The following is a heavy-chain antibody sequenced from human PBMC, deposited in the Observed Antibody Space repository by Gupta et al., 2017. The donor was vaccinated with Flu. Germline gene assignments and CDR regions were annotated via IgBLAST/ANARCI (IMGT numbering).Heavy chain of an antibody. CDR2: IGGTGFTT. V-gene: IGHV3-23*01. CDR1: GFIFSNFS. D-gene: IGHD3-16*01. CDR3: ARDAVYNTVWGDFDY. Sequence: EVQLLESGGALVQPGGSLRLSCVGSGFIFSNFSMHWVRQPPGKGREFRSAIGGTGFTTFYANSLNGRFSISRDNSKNTLYLQMNSLGAEDSAIYYCARDAVYNTVWGDFDYWGRGTLVTASS. J-gene: IGHJ4*02.